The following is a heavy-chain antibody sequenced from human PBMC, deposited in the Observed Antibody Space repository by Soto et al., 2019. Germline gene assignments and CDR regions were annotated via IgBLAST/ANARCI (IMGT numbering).Heavy chain of an antibody. D-gene: IGHD6-19*01. CDR3: ASSADSSGWSYFTF. CDR2: IIPIFGTV. Sequence: QVQLVQSGAEVKKPGSSVKVSCKASGGTFSSYAISWVRQAPGQGLAWMGGIIPIFGTVNYAQKFQGRVTITADASTTTVYMALSSLRSEDTAVYSCASSADSSGWSYFTFWGQGTLVTVSS. J-gene: IGHJ4*02. V-gene: IGHV1-69*12. CDR1: GGTFSSYA.